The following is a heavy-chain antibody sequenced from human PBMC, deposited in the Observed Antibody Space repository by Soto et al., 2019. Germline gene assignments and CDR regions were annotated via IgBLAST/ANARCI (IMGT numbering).Heavy chain of an antibody. Sequence: GASVKVSCKASGYTFTGYYMHWVRQAPGQGLEGMGWINPNSGGTNYAQKFQGWVTMTRDTSISTAYMELSRLRSDDTAVYYCARDASYGGQGGMDVWGQGTTVTVSS. D-gene: IGHD1-26*01. J-gene: IGHJ6*02. V-gene: IGHV1-2*04. CDR1: GYTFTGYY. CDR2: INPNSGGT. CDR3: ARDASYGGQGGMDV.